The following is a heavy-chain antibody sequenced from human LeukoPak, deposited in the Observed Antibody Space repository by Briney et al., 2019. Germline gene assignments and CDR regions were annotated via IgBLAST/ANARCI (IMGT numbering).Heavy chain of an antibody. CDR1: GGSISVSSYY. J-gene: IGHJ4*02. CDR2: IYYSGST. D-gene: IGHD6-13*01. Sequence: SETLSLTCTVSGGSISVSSYYWGWIRQPPGKGLEWIGSIYYSGSTYYNPSLKSRVTISADTSKNQFSLNLSSVTAADTSVFYCARHGYSSSWRFDYWGQGTLVTVSS. CDR3: ARHGYSSSWRFDY. V-gene: IGHV4-39*01.